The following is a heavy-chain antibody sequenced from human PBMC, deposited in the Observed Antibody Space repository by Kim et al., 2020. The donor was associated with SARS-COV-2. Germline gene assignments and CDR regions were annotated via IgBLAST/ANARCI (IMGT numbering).Heavy chain of an antibody. CDR1: GFPFSTYW. CDR2: IKEDGSLK. Sequence: GGSLRLSCAASGFPFSTYWMIWVRQAPGKGLEWVATIKEDGSLKYYVDSVKGRFTVSRDNSKNTLYLQMDSLRVEDTAVYYCVRGASYQDTTGYYGAFGLWGQGTLVTVSS. J-gene: IGHJ3*01. V-gene: IGHV3-7*03. CDR3: VRGASYQDTTGYYGAFGL. D-gene: IGHD3-9*01.